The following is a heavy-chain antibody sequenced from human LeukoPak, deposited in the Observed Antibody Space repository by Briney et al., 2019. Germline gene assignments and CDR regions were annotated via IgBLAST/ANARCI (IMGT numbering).Heavy chain of an antibody. V-gene: IGHV1-8*03. J-gene: IGHJ4*02. CDR3: ARGRSTGYPYYFEY. D-gene: IGHD5-12*01. CDR2: MNPNSGST. CDR1: GYTFTIYD. Sequence: ASVTVSCTASGYTFTIYDINWVRQAPGQGLEWMGWMNPNSGSTGYAQKFQGRVTITRNTSIGTAYMELSGLRSEDTAVYYCARGRSTGYPYYFEYWGQGTLVTVSS.